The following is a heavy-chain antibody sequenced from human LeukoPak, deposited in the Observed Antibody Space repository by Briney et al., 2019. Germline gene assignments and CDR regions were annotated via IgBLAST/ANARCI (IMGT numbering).Heavy chain of an antibody. CDR1: GFTFSSYG. D-gene: IGHD3-10*01. V-gene: IGHV3-30*18. CDR2: ISYDGSNK. Sequence: PGRSLRLSCAASGFTFSSYGMHWVRQAPGKGLEWVAVISYDGSNKYYADSVKGRFTISRDNSKNTLYLQMNSLRAEDTAVYYCAKGGAPRLWFGGGLFDYWGQGTLVTVSS. J-gene: IGHJ4*02. CDR3: AKGGAPRLWFGGGLFDY.